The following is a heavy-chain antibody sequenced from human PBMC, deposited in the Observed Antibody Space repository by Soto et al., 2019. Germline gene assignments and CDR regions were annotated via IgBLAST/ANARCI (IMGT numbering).Heavy chain of an antibody. CDR1: GFSFVNYA. Sequence: PGGSLRLSCAASGFSFVNYAMNWFRQAPGKGLEWVSGLSGSGTSTYYADSVKGRFTISRDNSRDTLFLQMNSLTADDPAVYYCAKATTNGGWFNPFDSWGQGALVTVSS. CDR2: LSGSGTST. D-gene: IGHD6-19*01. CDR3: AKATTNGGWFNPFDS. J-gene: IGHJ4*02. V-gene: IGHV3-23*01.